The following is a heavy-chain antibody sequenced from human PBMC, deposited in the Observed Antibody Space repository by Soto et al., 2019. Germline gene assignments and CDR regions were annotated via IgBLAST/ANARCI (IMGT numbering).Heavy chain of an antibody. V-gene: IGHV1-18*01. D-gene: IGHD2-21*02. CDR2: ISTYNGNT. Sequence: ASVKVSCQASGYTFTSYGSSWVRQAPGQGLEWMAGISTYNGNTNYAQKVQGRVTMTTDTSTSTAYMELRSLRSDDTAVYYCARASSRLYCGGDCYSFDYWGQGTLVTVSS. CDR3: ARASSRLYCGGDCYSFDY. CDR1: GYTFTSYG. J-gene: IGHJ4*02.